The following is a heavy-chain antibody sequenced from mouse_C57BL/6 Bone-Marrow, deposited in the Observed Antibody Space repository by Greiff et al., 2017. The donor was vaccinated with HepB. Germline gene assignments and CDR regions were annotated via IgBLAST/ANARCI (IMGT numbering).Heavy chain of an antibody. CDR3: ASSIYGYSYYYAMDY. V-gene: IGHV1-55*01. Sequence: VQLQQPGAELVKPGASVKMSCKASGYTFTSYWLTWVKQRHGQGLTWMEDIYPGSGSTNYNEKFKSKATLTVHTSSSTAYMKLSSLTSEDYAVYYCASSIYGYSYYYAMDYWGQGTSVTVSS. CDR1: GYTFTSYW. CDR2: IYPGSGST. J-gene: IGHJ4*01. D-gene: IGHD2-2*01.